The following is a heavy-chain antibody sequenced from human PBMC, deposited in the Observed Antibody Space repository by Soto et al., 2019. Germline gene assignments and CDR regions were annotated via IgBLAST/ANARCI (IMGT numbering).Heavy chain of an antibody. Sequence: GESLKISCKGSGYSLTSYWISWVRQMPGKGLEWMGRIDPSDSYTNYSPSFQGHVTISADKSISTAYLQWSSLKASDTAMYYCARQEYSSSYYYYYGMDVWGQGTTVTVSS. J-gene: IGHJ6*02. CDR3: ARQEYSSSYYYYYGMDV. V-gene: IGHV5-10-1*01. CDR2: IDPSDSYT. D-gene: IGHD6-6*01. CDR1: GYSLTSYW.